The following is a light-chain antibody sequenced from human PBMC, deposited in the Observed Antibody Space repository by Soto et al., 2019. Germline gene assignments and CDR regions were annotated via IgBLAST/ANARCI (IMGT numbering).Light chain of an antibody. J-gene: IGLJ3*02. V-gene: IGLV2-23*01. CDR2: EGT. CDR1: SSDFGTYNL. Sequence: QSVLTQPASVSGSPGQSITISFTGKSSDFGTYNLVSWYQQYPGKAPKLIIYEGTKRPPGVSDRCSGSESGNTDSLTISGLQTEDEADYYCCARAGSSSWVFGGGTQLTVL. CDR3: CARAGSSSWV.